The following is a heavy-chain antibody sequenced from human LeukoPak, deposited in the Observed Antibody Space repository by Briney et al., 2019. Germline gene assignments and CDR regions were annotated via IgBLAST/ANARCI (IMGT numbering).Heavy chain of an antibody. V-gene: IGHV4-59*01. CDR1: GGSISSYY. J-gene: IGHJ6*03. CDR3: ARGFSGDQLLVGPKENYYYYYMDV. CDR2: IYYSGST. D-gene: IGHD2-2*01. Sequence: SETLSLTCTVSGGSISSYYWSWIRQPPGKGLEWIGYIYYSGSTNYNPSLKSRVTISVDTSKNQFSLKLSSVTAADTAVYYCARGFSGDQLLVGPKENYYYYYMDVWGKGTTVTVSS.